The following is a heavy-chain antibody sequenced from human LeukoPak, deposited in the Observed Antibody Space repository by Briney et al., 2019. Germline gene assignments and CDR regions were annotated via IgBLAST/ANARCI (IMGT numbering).Heavy chain of an antibody. Sequence: ASVKVSCKASGYTFTSYGISWVRQAPGQGLEWMGWISAYNGNTNYAQKLQGRVTMTTDTSTSTAYMELRSLRSDDTAVYYCARDSDTAITKEYAFGIWGQGTMVTVSS. D-gene: IGHD5-18*01. CDR3: ARDSDTAITKEYAFGI. CDR1: GYTFTSYG. J-gene: IGHJ3*02. V-gene: IGHV1-18*01. CDR2: ISAYNGNT.